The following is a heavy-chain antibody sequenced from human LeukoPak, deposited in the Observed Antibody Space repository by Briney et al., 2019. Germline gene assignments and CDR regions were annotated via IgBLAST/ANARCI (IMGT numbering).Heavy chain of an antibody. CDR3: ARRFVSDFWSGPNWFDP. CDR2: ISAYNGNT. CDR1: GCTFTSYG. J-gene: IGHJ5*02. D-gene: IGHD3-3*01. V-gene: IGHV1-18*01. Sequence: GASVKVSCKASGCTFTSYGISWVRQAPGQGLEWMGWISAYNGNTNYAQKLQGRVTMTTDTSTSTAYMELRSLRSDDTAVYYCARRFVSDFWSGPNWFDPWGQGTLVTVSS.